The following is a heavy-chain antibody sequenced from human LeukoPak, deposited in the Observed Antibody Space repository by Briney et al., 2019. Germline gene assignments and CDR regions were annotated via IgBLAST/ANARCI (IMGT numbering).Heavy chain of an antibody. CDR2: INHSGST. J-gene: IGHJ4*02. CDR1: GGSFSGYY. V-gene: IGHV4-34*01. CDR3: ARNVASGQWLVPYDFDY. D-gene: IGHD6-19*01. Sequence: PSETLSLTCAVYGGSFSGYYWSWIRQPPGKGLEWIGEINHSGSTNYNPSLKSRVTISVDTSKNQFSLKLSSVTAADTAVYYCARNVASGQWLVPYDFDYWGQGTLVTVSS.